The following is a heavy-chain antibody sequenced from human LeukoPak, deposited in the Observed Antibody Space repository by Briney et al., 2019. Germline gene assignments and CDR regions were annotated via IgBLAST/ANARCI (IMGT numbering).Heavy chain of an antibody. CDR1: GFSITTGYY. CDR3: ARGHYGSYYYDSSEGFDY. V-gene: IGHV4-61*01. D-gene: IGHD3-22*01. J-gene: IGHJ4*02. Sequence: SETLSLTCTVSGFSITTGYYWAWIRQPPGKGLEWIGYIYYSGSTNYNPSLKSRVTISVDTSKNQFSLKLSSVTAADTAVYYCARGHYGSYYYDSSEGFDYWGQGTLVTVSS. CDR2: IYYSGST.